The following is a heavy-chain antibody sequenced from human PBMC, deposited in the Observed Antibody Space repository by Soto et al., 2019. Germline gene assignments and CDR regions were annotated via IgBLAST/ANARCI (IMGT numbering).Heavy chain of an antibody. D-gene: IGHD6-13*01. CDR2: IYYSGIT. J-gene: IGHJ2*01. V-gene: IGHV4-59*08. CDR1: GGSISSHY. Sequence: QVQLQESGPGLVKPSETLSLTCTVSGGSISSHYWSWIRQPPGRGLEWIGFIYYSGITDSNPSLKSRVTISLDTSKNQLSLRLSSVTAADTAVYYSARPRGIAPAVWYFDLWGRGTLVTVSS. CDR3: ARPRGIAPAVWYFDL.